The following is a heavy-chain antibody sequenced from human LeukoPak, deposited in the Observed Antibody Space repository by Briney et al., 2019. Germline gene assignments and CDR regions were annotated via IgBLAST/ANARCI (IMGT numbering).Heavy chain of an antibody. CDR2: LYSGGST. Sequence: GGSLRLSCVASGFTVSSKYMSWVRQAPGKGLEWVSVLYSGGSTYYGESVKGRFTISRDNSKNTVYLQMNALRAGDSAVYYCARGTVWRLGSYGLDVWGQGTTVTVSS. D-gene: IGHD3-16*01. V-gene: IGHV3-53*01. CDR1: GFTVSSKY. J-gene: IGHJ6*02. CDR3: ARGTVWRLGSYGLDV.